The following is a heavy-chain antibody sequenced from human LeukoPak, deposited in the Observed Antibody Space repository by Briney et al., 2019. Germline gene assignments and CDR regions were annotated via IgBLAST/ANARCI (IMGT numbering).Heavy chain of an antibody. V-gene: IGHV3-11*01. CDR1: GFTVSSNY. Sequence: GGSLRLSCAASGFTVSSNYMSWVRQAPGKGLEWVSYISSSGSTIYYADSVKGRFTISRDNAKNSLYLQMNSLRAEDTAVYYCARAPRSTSCYNCGYYYYGMDVWGQGTTVTVSS. D-gene: IGHD2-2*02. J-gene: IGHJ6*02. CDR2: ISSSGSTI. CDR3: ARAPRSTSCYNCGYYYYGMDV.